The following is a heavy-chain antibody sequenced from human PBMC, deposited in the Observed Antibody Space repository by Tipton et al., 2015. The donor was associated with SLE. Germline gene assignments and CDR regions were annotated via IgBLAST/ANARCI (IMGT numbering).Heavy chain of an antibody. Sequence: LRLSCTVSGVSISTGGHYWSWVRQHPGKGLEFIGYIFHNGSTLYNPSLKSRVSMSVASSRNQFSLKLTSVTAADTAVYYCTRGALLLWFGDWGQGTRVIVSS. CDR1: GVSISTGGHY. J-gene: IGHJ4*02. CDR2: IFHNGST. CDR3: TRGALLLWFGD. V-gene: IGHV4-31*02. D-gene: IGHD3-10*01.